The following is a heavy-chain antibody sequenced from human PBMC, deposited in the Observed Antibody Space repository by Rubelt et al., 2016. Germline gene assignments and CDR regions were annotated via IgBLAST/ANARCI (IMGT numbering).Heavy chain of an antibody. V-gene: IGHV3-74*02. J-gene: IGHJ1*01. CDR3: AKAGEREQLDAH. CDR1: GFTFSSSW. Sequence: EVQLVESGGGLVQPGGSLRVSCAASGFTFSSSWMHWVRQAPGKGLVWVSRISSEGTNTNYADSVTGRFTISRDNSKNTLYLQMNRLRAEDTAVYYCAKAGEREQLDAHWGQGNLVTVFS. CDR2: ISSEGTNT. D-gene: IGHD1-26*01.